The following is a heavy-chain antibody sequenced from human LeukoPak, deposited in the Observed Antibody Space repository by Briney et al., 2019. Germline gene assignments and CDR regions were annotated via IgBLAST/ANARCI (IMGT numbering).Heavy chain of an antibody. Sequence: PGGSLRLSCAATGFTFDEYGMSWVRQAPGKGLEWVSGINWNGDSTGYADSVKGRFTISRDNAKNSLYLQMNSLRAEDTAVYYCARVKIHEVAADAFDIWGQGTMVTVSS. V-gene: IGHV3-20*04. CDR2: INWNGDST. J-gene: IGHJ3*02. CDR1: GFTFDEYG. CDR3: ARVKIHEVAADAFDI.